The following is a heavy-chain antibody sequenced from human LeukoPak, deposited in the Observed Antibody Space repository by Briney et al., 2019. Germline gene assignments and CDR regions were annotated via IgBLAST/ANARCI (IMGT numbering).Heavy chain of an antibody. V-gene: IGHV1-69*04. CDR2: IIPILGIA. CDR3: ARNAGIAAAGIDFDY. CDR1: GGTFSSYA. D-gene: IGHD6-13*01. Sequence: GASVKVSCKASGGTFSSYAISWVRQAPGQGLEWMGRIIPILGIANYAQKFQGRVTITADKSTSTAYMELSSLRSEDTAVYYCARNAGIAAAGIDFDYWGQGTLVTVSS. J-gene: IGHJ4*02.